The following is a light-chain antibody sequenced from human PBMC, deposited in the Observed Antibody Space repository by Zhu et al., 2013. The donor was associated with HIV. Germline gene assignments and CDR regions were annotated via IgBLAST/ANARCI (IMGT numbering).Light chain of an antibody. V-gene: IGKV1-33*01. CDR2: GAS. CDR3: QQYDDLRSLT. CDR1: QGVDNF. Sequence: IQLTQSPSSLSAFVGDRVTVTCRASQGVDNFLAWYQQKPGQAPKLLIYGASILHSGVPSRFSGSGSGTDFSFTISSLQPEDFATYYCQQYDDLRSLTFGGGTKVEIK. J-gene: IGKJ4*01.